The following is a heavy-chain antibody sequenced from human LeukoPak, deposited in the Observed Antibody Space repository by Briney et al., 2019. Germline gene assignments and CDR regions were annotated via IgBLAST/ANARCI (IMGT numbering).Heavy chain of an antibody. V-gene: IGHV3-21*01. D-gene: IGHD2-15*01. J-gene: IGHJ1*01. CDR3: AKRGYCSGGSCYSASQH. CDR2: ISSSSSYI. CDR1: GFTFSSYI. Sequence: SGGSLRLSCAASGFTFSSYIMNWVRQAPGKGLEWVSSISSSSSYIYYADSVKGRFTISRDNAKNSLYLQMNSLRAEDTAVYYCAKRGYCSGGSCYSASQHWGQGTLVTVSS.